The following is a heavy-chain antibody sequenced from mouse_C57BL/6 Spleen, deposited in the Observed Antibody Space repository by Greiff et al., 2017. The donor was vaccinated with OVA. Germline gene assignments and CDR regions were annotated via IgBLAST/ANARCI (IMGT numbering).Heavy chain of an antibody. CDR1: GFNIKDYY. J-gene: IGHJ4*01. Sequence: EVQLQQSGAELVKPGASVKLSCTASGFNIKDYYMHWVKQRPEQGLEWIGWIDAEDGDTKYAPKFQGKDTITADTAANTTYLQLSSLTSEDTAVYDCALCYYYGSSPYYAMDYWGQGTSVTVSS. V-gene: IGHV14-2*01. CDR3: ALCYYYGSSPYYAMDY. D-gene: IGHD1-1*01. CDR2: IDAEDGDT.